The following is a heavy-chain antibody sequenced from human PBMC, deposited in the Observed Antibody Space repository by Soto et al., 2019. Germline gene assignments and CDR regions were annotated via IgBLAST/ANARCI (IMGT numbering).Heavy chain of an antibody. CDR3: ARDRSVWYDF. V-gene: IGHV1-18*01. J-gene: IGHJ5*01. CDR2: IRPHNGDT. Sequence: QVQLVQSAAEVGKPGASVKVYCKASGYTFTTIRLSWVRQAPGQGLEWMGWIRPHNGDTQYAQKCQGRVTMTADTSTTTAYMEVRSLTPDVTAVFYCARDRSVWYDFWGQGTLGTVSS. CDR1: GYTFTTIR. D-gene: IGHD6-19*01.